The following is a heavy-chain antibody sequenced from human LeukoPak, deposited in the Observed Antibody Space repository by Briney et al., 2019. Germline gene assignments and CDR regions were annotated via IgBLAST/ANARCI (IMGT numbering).Heavy chain of an antibody. CDR1: GFTFDDYA. Sequence: GGSLRLSCAASGFTFDDYAMHWVRQAPGKGLEWVSGISWNSGSIGYADSMKGRFTISRDNAKNSLYLQMNSLRAEDTALYYCAKDYGYDFWSGYGYWGQGTLVTVSS. J-gene: IGHJ4*02. CDR3: AKDYGYDFWSGYGY. CDR2: ISWNSGSI. D-gene: IGHD3-3*01. V-gene: IGHV3-9*01.